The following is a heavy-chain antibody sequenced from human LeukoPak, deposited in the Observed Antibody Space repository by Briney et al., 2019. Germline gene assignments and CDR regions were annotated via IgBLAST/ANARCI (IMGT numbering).Heavy chain of an antibody. CDR3: AKDRAYSGSPRAFGI. V-gene: IGHV3-23*01. D-gene: IGHD1-26*01. Sequence: GGSLRLSCAASGFTFDDYAMHWVRQAPGKGLEWVSTISGSGGSTYYADSVKGRFTISRDSSKNTLYLQMNSLRGEDTAVYYCAKDRAYSGSPRAFGIWGQGTMVTVSS. J-gene: IGHJ3*02. CDR2: ISGSGGST. CDR1: GFTFDDYA.